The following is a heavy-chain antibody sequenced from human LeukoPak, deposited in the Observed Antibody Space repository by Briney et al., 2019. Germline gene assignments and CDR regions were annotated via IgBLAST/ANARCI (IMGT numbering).Heavy chain of an antibody. CDR1: GFTFSSYA. V-gene: IGHV3-64*01. CDR3: ARRALVGLWFGELSP. CDR2: ISSNGGST. D-gene: IGHD3-10*01. Sequence: QTGGSLRLSWAASGFTFSSYAMHWVRQAPGKGLEYVSAISSNGGSTYYANSVKGRFTISRDNSKNTLHLQMGSLRAEDMAVYYCARRALVGLWFGELSPWGQGTLVTVSS. J-gene: IGHJ5*02.